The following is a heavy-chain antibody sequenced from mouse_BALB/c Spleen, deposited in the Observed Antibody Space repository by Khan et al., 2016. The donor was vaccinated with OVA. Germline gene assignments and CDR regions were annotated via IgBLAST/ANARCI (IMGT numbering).Heavy chain of an antibody. D-gene: IGHD2-10*01. J-gene: IGHJ4*01. Sequence: QVQLKQSGPGLAAPSQRLSITCTISGFSLTTYGVHWVRQPPGKGLEWLVVIWSDGNTTYNSTLKSRLTITKDNSHSQVFLKMNSLQTDDTAIDFCARQPYYHYNIMDYWGQGTSVTVSS. CDR1: GFSLTTYG. CDR2: IWSDGNT. V-gene: IGHV2-6-1*01. CDR3: ARQPYYHYNIMDY.